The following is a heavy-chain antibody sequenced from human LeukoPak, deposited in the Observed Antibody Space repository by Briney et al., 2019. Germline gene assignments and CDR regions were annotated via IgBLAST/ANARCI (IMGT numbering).Heavy chain of an antibody. D-gene: IGHD3-10*01. Sequence: GGSLRLSCAASGFTFSDYYMSWIRQAPGKGLEWVSYISSSSSYTNYADSVKGRFTISRDNAKNLLYLQMNSLRAEDTAVYYCARDWYGSGRIDYWGQGTLVTVSS. V-gene: IGHV3-11*05. CDR3: ARDWYGSGRIDY. CDR2: ISSSSSYT. CDR1: GFTFSDYY. J-gene: IGHJ4*02.